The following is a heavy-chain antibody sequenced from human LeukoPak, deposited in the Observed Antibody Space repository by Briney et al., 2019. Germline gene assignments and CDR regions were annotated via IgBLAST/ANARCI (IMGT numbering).Heavy chain of an antibody. CDR3: ARSPPRGYSYGSDY. Sequence: SETLSLTCTVSGGSISSYYWSWIRQPPGKGLEWIGYIYYSGSTNYNPSLKSRVTISVDTSKNQFSLKLSSVTAADTAVYYCARSPPRGYSYGSDYWGQGTLVTVSS. CDR2: IYYSGST. CDR1: GGSISSYY. D-gene: IGHD5-18*01. J-gene: IGHJ4*02. V-gene: IGHV4-59*12.